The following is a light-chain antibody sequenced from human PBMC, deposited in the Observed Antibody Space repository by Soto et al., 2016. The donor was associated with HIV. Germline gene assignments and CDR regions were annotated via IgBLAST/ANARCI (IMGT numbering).Light chain of an antibody. J-gene: IGLJ3*02. CDR3: QVWDSSSDHWV. V-gene: IGLV3-21*03. Sequence: SYVLTQPPSVSVAPGKTATISCGGNNIGNYFVHWYQQKPGQAPVLVVYDNTGRPSGIPERFSGSNSGDTATLTISRVEAGDEADYYCQVWDSSSDHWVFGGGTKLTVL. CDR1: NIGNYF. CDR2: DNT.